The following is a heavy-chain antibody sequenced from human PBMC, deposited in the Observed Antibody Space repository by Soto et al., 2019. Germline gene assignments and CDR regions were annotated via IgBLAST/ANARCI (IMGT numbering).Heavy chain of an antibody. D-gene: IGHD4-17*01. V-gene: IGHV3-48*02. CDR2: ISSSSSTI. Sequence: EVQLVESGGGLVQPGGSLRLSCAASGFTFSSYSMNWVRQAPGKGLEWVSYISSSSSTIYYADSVKGRFTISRDNAKNSLYQQKNSLRDEDTAVYYCARENYGDYLNWFVPWGQGTLVTVSS. CDR1: GFTFSSYS. J-gene: IGHJ5*02. CDR3: ARENYGDYLNWFVP.